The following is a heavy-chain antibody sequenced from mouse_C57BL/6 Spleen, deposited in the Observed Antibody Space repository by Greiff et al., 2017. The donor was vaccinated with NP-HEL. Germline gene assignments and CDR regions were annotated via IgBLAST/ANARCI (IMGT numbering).Heavy chain of an antibody. CDR3: ARRGDGDYVGAMDY. CDR2: IWSDGST. V-gene: IGHV2-6*03. Sequence: VHLVESGPGLVAPSQNLSITCTVSGFSLTSYGVHWVRQPPGKGLEWLVVIWSDGSTTYNSALKSRLSISKDNSKSQVFLKMNSLQTDDTAMYYCARRGDGDYVGAMDYWGQGTSVTVSS. J-gene: IGHJ4*01. CDR1: GFSLTSYG. D-gene: IGHD2-13*01.